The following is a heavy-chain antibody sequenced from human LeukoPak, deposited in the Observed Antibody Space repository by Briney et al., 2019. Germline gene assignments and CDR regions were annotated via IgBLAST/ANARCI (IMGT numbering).Heavy chain of an antibody. V-gene: IGHV4-30-2*01. CDR2: IYHSGST. CDR3: ARDSTGFDP. D-gene: IGHD2-2*01. J-gene: IGHJ5*02. Sequence: PSETLSLTCAVSGGSISSGGYSWSWLRQPPGKGLEWIGYIYHSGSTYYNPSLKSRVTISVDRSKNQFSLKLSSVTAADTAVYYCARDSTGFDPWGQGTLVTVSS. CDR1: GGSISSGGYS.